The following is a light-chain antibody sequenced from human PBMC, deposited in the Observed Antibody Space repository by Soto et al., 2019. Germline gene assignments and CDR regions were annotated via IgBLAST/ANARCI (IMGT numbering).Light chain of an antibody. Sequence: QSALTQPASVSGSPGQSITICCTGTSSDVGGYNYVSWYQQHPGKAPKLMIYEVSNRPSGVSNRFSGSKSGNTASLTISGLQAEDEADYYCSSYTSSSTPVFGGGTKVIVL. CDR3: SSYTSSSTPV. J-gene: IGLJ3*02. V-gene: IGLV2-14*01. CDR1: SSDVGGYNY. CDR2: EVS.